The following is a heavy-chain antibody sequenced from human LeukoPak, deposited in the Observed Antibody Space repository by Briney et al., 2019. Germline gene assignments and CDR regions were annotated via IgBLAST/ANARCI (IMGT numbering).Heavy chain of an antibody. D-gene: IGHD2-21*01. CDR3: AKHLGSHSFLFYYMGV. CDR1: EFTFSRFA. CDR2: LSGSGGAT. Sequence: GGSLRLSCEASEFTFSRFAMSWIRQPPGTGLEWVSTLSGSGGATYYADSVKGRFTTSRDNSKDTLYPQMDNLRADDTAVYYCAKHLGSHSFLFYYMGVWGKGTSVIVSS. J-gene: IGHJ6*03. V-gene: IGHV3-23*01.